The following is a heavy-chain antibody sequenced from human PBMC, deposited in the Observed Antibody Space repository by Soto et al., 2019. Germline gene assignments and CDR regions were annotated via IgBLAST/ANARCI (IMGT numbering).Heavy chain of an antibody. CDR2: IYYSGST. D-gene: IGHD4-17*01. J-gene: IGHJ4*02. V-gene: IGHV4-39*01. CDR3: ASSTSYDYGDYFDY. Sequence: SETLSITFTVSGSSISSSIYSWGWVRQPPGKGLEWIGSIYYSGSTYYNPSLKSRVTISVDTSKNQFSLKLSSVTAADTAVYYCASSTSYDYGDYFDYWGQGTLVTVSS. CDR1: GSSISSSIYS.